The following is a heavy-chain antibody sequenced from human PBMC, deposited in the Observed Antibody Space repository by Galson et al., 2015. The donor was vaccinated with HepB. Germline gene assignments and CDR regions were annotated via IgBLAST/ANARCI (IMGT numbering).Heavy chain of an antibody. Sequence: SVKVSCKASGGTFSSYAISWVRQAPGQGLEWMGRIIPILGIANYAQKFQGRVTITADKSTSTAYMELSSLRSEDTAVYYCARQKGGDWYFDLWGRGTLVTVSS. D-gene: IGHD4-17*01. J-gene: IGHJ2*01. CDR1: GGTFSSYA. CDR2: IIPILGIA. CDR3: ARQKGGDWYFDL. V-gene: IGHV1-69*04.